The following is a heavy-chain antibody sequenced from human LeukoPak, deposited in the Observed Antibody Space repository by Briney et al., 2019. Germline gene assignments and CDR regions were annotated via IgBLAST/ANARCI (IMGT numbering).Heavy chain of an antibody. CDR1: GFTFSDYY. V-gene: IGHV3-11*06. J-gene: IGHJ4*02. CDR3: ARERYGDSPYFDY. Sequence: GGSLRLSCAASGFTFSDYYMTWIRQAPGKGLEWVSSISSSSSHIYYADSVKGRFTISRDNAENSLYLQMSSLRDEDTAVYYCARERYGDSPYFDYWGQGTLVTVSS. D-gene: IGHD4-17*01. CDR2: ISSSSSHI.